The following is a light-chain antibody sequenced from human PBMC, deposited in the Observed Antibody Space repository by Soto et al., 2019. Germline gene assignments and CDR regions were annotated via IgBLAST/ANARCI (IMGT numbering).Light chain of an antibody. V-gene: IGLV4-60*03. CDR2: LEGSGSY. J-gene: IGLJ1*01. CDR1: SGHSSYI. Sequence: LVLTQSSSASASLGSSVKLTCTLSSGHSSYIIAWHQQQPGKAPRYLMKLEGSGSYNKGSGVPDRFSGSSSGADRYLTISNLQSEDEADYYCETWDSNTHVFGTGTKLTVL. CDR3: ETWDSNTHV.